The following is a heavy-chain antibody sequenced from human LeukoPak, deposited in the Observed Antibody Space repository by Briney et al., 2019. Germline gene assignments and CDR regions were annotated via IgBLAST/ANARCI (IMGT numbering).Heavy chain of an antibody. V-gene: IGHV3-74*01. CDR2: INSDGSST. Sequence: GGSLRLSCAASGFTFSNYLMHWVRQAPGKGLVWVSRINSDGSSTNYADSVKGRFTISRDNAKNTVYLQVNSLRVEDTAVYYCTGGGSIAVAGYWGQGTLVTVSS. CDR1: GFTFSNYL. J-gene: IGHJ4*02. CDR3: TGGGSIAVAGY. D-gene: IGHD6-19*01.